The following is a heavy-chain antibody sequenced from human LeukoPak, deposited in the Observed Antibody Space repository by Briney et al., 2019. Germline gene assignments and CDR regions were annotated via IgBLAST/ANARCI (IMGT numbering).Heavy chain of an antibody. D-gene: IGHD1-1*01. Sequence: PSETLSLTCAVYGGSFSGYYWSWIRQPPGKGLEWIGEINHSGSTNYNPSLKSRVTISVDTSKNRFSLKLRSVTAADTAVYYCARRVVTGTSQNWFDPWGQGTLVTVSS. CDR1: GGSFSGYY. V-gene: IGHV4-34*01. CDR3: ARRVVTGTSQNWFDP. CDR2: INHSGST. J-gene: IGHJ5*02.